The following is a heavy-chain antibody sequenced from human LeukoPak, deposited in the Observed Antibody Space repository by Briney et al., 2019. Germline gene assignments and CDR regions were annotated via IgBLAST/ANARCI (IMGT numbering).Heavy chain of an antibody. J-gene: IGHJ5*02. CDR3: AREIVGANQHNWFDP. CDR1: GFTFSSYS. D-gene: IGHD1-26*01. V-gene: IGHV3-21*01. Sequence: WGSLRLSCAASGFTFSSYSMNWVRQAPGKGLEWVSSISSSSSYIYYADSVKGRFTISRDNAKNSLYLQMNSLRAEDTAVYYCAREIVGANQHNWFDPWGQGTLVTVSS. CDR2: ISSSSSYI.